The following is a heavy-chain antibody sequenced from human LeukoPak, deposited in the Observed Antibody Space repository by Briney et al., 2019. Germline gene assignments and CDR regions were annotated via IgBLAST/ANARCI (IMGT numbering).Heavy chain of an antibody. V-gene: IGHV1-18*04. CDR1: GYTFTSYG. CDR3: ARVGNDILTGYFQFDP. Sequence: ASVKVSCKASGYTFTSYGISWVRQAPGQGLEWMGWISAYNGNTNYAQKLQGRVTMTTDTSTSTAYMELRSLRSDDTAVYYCARVGNDILTGYFQFDPWGQGTLVTVSS. CDR2: ISAYNGNT. D-gene: IGHD3-9*01. J-gene: IGHJ5*02.